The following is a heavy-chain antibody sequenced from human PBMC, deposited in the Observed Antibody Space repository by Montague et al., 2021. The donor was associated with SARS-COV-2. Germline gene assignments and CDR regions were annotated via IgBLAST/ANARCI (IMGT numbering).Heavy chain of an antibody. J-gene: IGHJ5*02. CDR3: AREGLHNWFDP. V-gene: IGHV4-59*01. CDR1: NGSINSYY. Sequence: SETLSLTCTVSNGSINSYYWSWVRQPPGKRLEWIGYIYYRGSTNYNPSLESRATMSIDTSKNQFSLKLRSVTAADTAVYFCAREGLHNWFDPWGQGTLVIVSS. CDR2: IYYRGST.